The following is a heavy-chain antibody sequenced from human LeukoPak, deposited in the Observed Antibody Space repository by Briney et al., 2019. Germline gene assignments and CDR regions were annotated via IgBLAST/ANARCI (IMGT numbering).Heavy chain of an antibody. CDR1: GFTFSSSA. V-gene: IGHV3-23*01. CDR2: ISASGGST. Sequence: GGSLRLSCAASGFTFSSSAMTWVRQAPGKGLDWVSSISASGGSTYYADSMKGRFTISRDSSKNTLYLQMNSLRAEDTAVYYCAKGRISEDGLDFWGQGTLVTVSS. J-gene: IGHJ4*02. D-gene: IGHD6-13*01. CDR3: AKGRISEDGLDF.